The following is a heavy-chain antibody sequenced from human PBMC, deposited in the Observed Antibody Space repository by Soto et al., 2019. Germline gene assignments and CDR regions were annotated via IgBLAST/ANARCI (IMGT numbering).Heavy chain of an antibody. CDR1: AFDFGGSW. J-gene: IGHJ4*02. CDR3: ARGGRWLDFHS. CDR2: IMPDGNKK. D-gene: IGHD6-19*01. V-gene: IGHV3-7*01. Sequence: EVQLVESGGGLVQPGESLRLSCAPSAFDFGGSWMSWVRQAPGKGLEWVANIMPDGNKKYYVDSLKGRFTISRDNTKNSLVLQMNSLRAEDTAVYYCARGGRWLDFHSWGQGTLVTVSS.